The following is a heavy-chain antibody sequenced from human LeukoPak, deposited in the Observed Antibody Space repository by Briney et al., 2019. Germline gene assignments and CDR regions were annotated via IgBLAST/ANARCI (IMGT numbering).Heavy chain of an antibody. J-gene: IGHJ5*02. CDR1: GFAFSSYG. V-gene: IGHV3-30*18. Sequence: PGRSLRLSCAASGFAFSSYGMHWVRQAPGKGLEWVAVISYDGSNKYYADSVKGRFTISRDNSKNTLYLQTNSLRAEDTAVYYCAKDNSPGYCSGGSCYSEFDPWGQGTLVTVSS. CDR2: ISYDGSNK. D-gene: IGHD2-15*01. CDR3: AKDNSPGYCSGGSCYSEFDP.